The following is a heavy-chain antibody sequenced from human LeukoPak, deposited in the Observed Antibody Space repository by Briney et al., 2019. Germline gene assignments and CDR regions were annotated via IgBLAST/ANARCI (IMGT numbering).Heavy chain of an antibody. J-gene: IGHJ4*02. D-gene: IGHD3-3*01. CDR3: ARDTPNQLRFLEWPLDY. V-gene: IGHV3-21*01. CDR1: GFTFSSYS. CDR2: ISSSSSYI. Sequence: GGSLRLSCAASGFTFSSYSMNWVRQAPGKGLEWVSSISSSSSYIYYADSVKGRFTISRDNAKNSLYLQMNSLRAEDTAVYYCARDTPNQLRFLEWPLDYWGQGTLVTVSS.